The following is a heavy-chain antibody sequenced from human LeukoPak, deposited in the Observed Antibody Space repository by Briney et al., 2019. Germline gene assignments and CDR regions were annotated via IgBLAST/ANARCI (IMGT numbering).Heavy chain of an antibody. CDR3: ARVFRGAVTSNWFDP. J-gene: IGHJ5*02. CDR1: GGSITGYY. D-gene: IGHD4-17*01. V-gene: IGHV4-59*01. Sequence: LSETLSLTCTVSGGSITGYYWTWIRQPPGKGLEWIGYISDSGSTNYNPSLKSRVTMSVDSSNTEFSLRLNSVTAADTAVYYCARVFRGAVTSNWFDPWGQGTLVTVSS. CDR2: ISDSGST.